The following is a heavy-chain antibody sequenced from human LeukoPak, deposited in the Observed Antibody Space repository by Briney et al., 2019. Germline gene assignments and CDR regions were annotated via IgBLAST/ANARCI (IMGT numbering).Heavy chain of an antibody. CDR1: GFTFDDYA. Sequence: PGRSLRLSCAASGFTFDDYAMHWVRQAPGKGLEWVSGISWNSGSIGYADSVKGRFTISRDNAKNSLYLQTNSLRAEDTALYYCAKDSGSYYYYYMDVWGKGTTVTISS. CDR3: AKDSGSYYYYYMDV. CDR2: ISWNSGSI. V-gene: IGHV3-9*01. J-gene: IGHJ6*03. D-gene: IGHD1-26*01.